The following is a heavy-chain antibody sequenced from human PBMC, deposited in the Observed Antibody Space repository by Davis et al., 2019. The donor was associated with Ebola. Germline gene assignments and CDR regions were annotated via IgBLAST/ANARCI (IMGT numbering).Heavy chain of an antibody. D-gene: IGHD3-22*01. CDR1: GYTFTSYA. CDR2: INAGNGNT. V-gene: IGHV1-3*01. J-gene: IGHJ4*02. Sequence: ASVKVSCKASGYTFTSYAMHWVRQAPGQRLEWMGWINAGNGNTKYSQKFQGRVTMTRDTSISTAYMELSRLRSDDTAVYYCAREQYYYDNSPDYWGQGTLVTVSS. CDR3: AREQYYYDNSPDY.